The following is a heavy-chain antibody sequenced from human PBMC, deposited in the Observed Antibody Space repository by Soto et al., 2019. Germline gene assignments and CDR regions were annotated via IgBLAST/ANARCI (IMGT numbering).Heavy chain of an antibody. CDR1: GGTFSSYA. D-gene: IGHD5-12*01. V-gene: IGHV1-69*01. J-gene: IGHJ4*02. Sequence: QMQLGQSGAEVKKPGSSVKVSCKSSGGTFSSYAVNWVRQAPGQGLEWVGGVIPSFGTTKYAPKCQGRITISSDQSTTMSYIELSSLRSEDTPLDFCATTGEGYNFDFWGQGTPVTVSS. CDR3: ATTGEGYNFDF. CDR2: VIPSFGTT.